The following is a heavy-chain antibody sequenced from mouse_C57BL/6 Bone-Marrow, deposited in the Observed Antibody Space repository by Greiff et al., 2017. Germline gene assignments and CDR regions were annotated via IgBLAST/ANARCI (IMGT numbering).Heavy chain of an antibody. D-gene: IGHD2-1*01. Sequence: QVQLQQPGAELVRPGSSVKLSCKASGYTFTSYWMHWVKQRPIQGLEWIGNIDPSDSETHYNQKFKDKATLTVDKSSSTAYMQLSSLTSEDSAVYYCARLGGNYVNYYAMDYWGQGTSVTVSS. CDR1: GYTFTSYW. CDR3: ARLGGNYVNYYAMDY. V-gene: IGHV1-52*01. CDR2: IDPSDSET. J-gene: IGHJ4*01.